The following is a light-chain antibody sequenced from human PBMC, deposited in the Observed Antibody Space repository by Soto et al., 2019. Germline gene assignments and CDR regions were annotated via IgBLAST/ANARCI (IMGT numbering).Light chain of an antibody. Sequence: EIVLTQSPGTLSLSPGERATLSCSASQSVSSSYLAWYQQKPGQAPRLLIYGASSRATGIPDRFSGSGSGTDFTLTISRLEPEDFAVDYCQQYGSSLPLTFGGGTKVEIK. V-gene: IGKV3-20*01. J-gene: IGKJ4*01. CDR2: GAS. CDR3: QQYGSSLPLT. CDR1: QSVSSSY.